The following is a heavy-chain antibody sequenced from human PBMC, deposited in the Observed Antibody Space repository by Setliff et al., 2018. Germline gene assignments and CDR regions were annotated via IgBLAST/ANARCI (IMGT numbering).Heavy chain of an antibody. J-gene: IGHJ6*03. V-gene: IGHV1-69*05. CDR3: ARERGDIVTTTSYYYYLDV. Sequence: SVKVSCKASGYIFNDFYIHWVRQAPGQGLEWMGGIIPIFGTTNYAQRFQGRVTITTDESTSTAYMELSSLRSEDTAVYYCARERGDIVTTTSYYYYLDVWGKGTTVTVSS. CDR1: GYIFNDFY. CDR2: IIPIFGTT. D-gene: IGHD5-12*01.